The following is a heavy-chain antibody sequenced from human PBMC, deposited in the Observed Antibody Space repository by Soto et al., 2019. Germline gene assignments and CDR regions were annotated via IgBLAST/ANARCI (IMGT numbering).Heavy chain of an antibody. CDR2: IWYDGSEE. D-gene: IGHD6-19*01. CDR3: ARDAGWLVRGGFDY. J-gene: IGHJ4*02. Sequence: QVRLVESGGGVVQPGRSLRLSCTASGFSFDNYGMHWVRPSPGKGLEWVAVIWYDGSEEYYADFVKGRFTISRDNSKNTLYLQMDSLRGEDTALYYCARDAGWLVRGGFDYWGQGTLVTVSS. V-gene: IGHV3-33*01. CDR1: GFSFDNYG.